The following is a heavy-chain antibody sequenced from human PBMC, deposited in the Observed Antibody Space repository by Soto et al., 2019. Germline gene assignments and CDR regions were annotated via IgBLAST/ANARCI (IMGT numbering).Heavy chain of an antibody. CDR1: GYTFSSRA. V-gene: IGHV3-23*01. Sequence: EVHLWESGGDLVQPGGSLRVSCVGSGYTFSSRAMSWVRQAPGKGLEWVSGIDGGGTTDYADSVKGRFTISRDISQDTLYLQMNSRRAEDTAVYYCATLLGFSSGGSWYSHVADYWGQGTLVTVSS. CDR3: ATLLGFSSGGSWYSHVADY. D-gene: IGHD2-8*02. J-gene: IGHJ4*02. CDR2: IDGGGTT.